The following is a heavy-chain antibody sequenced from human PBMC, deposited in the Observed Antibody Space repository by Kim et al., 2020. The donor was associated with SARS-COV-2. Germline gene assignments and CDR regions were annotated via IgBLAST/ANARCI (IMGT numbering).Heavy chain of an antibody. Sequence: GGSLRLSCAASGFIFSNHGMHWVRQAPGKGLEWVAIIWYDGSQKYYADSVKDRFTISRDNSKNTLYLQMNTLRIDDTAVYYCAKDMNYFGSGSYSYFDFRGQGTLVTVSS. CDR3: AKDMNYFGSGSYSYFDF. V-gene: IGHV3-33*06. CDR2: IWYDGSQK. CDR1: GFIFSNHG. D-gene: IGHD3-10*01. J-gene: IGHJ4*02.